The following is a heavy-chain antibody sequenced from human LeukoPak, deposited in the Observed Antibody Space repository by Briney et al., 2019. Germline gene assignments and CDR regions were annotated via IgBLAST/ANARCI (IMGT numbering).Heavy chain of an antibody. CDR2: INPDGSEK. Sequence: GGSLRLSCTASGFTFSSYWMPWVRQAPGKGLEWVANINPDGSEKDYVDSLKGRFTISRDNAKNSLDLQMSNLRAEDTAVYFCARGHYYSIYWGLGTLVTVSS. J-gene: IGHJ4*02. V-gene: IGHV3-7*02. CDR3: ARGHYYSIY. CDR1: GFTFSSYW.